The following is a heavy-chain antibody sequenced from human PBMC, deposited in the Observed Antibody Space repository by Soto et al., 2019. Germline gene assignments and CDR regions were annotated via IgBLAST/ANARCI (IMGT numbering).Heavy chain of an antibody. D-gene: IGHD2-2*01. CDR3: ARSQGSSTSLEIYYYYYYGMDV. Sequence: SVEVSCKASGGTFSSYAISWVGQAPGKGLEGVGGIIPISGTANYAQKFQGRVTITADESTSTVYMELSSLRSEDTAVYFCARSQGSSTSLEIYYYYYYGMDVWGQGTTVTVSS. V-gene: IGHV1-69*13. CDR2: IIPISGTA. CDR1: GGTFSSYA. J-gene: IGHJ6*02.